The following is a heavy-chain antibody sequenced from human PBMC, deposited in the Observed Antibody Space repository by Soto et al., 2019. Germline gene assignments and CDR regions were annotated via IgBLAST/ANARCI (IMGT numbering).Heavy chain of an antibody. CDR3: ARDHLDYGDYGAPYYYYYMDV. D-gene: IGHD4-17*01. CDR1: GFTFSSYW. J-gene: IGHJ6*03. CDR2: IKQDGSEK. Sequence: GGSLRLSCAASGFTFSSYWMSWVRQAPGKGLEWVANIKQDGSEKYYVDSVKGRFTISRDNAKNSLYLQMNSLRAEDTAVYYCARDHLDYGDYGAPYYYYYMDVWGKGTTVTVSS. V-gene: IGHV3-7*01.